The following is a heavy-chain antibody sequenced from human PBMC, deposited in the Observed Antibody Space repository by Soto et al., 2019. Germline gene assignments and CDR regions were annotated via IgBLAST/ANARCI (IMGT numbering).Heavy chain of an antibody. D-gene: IGHD1-1*01. CDR1: GFTFSYYA. Sequence: PGGSLRLSCSASGFTFSYYAMHWVRQAPGKGLEYVSAISTNGGSTYYGDSVKGRFTISRDNSKNTVYLQMSSLRAEDTAVHYCFTIGWADAFDIWGQGTMVTVS. V-gene: IGHV3-64D*06. CDR2: ISTNGGST. J-gene: IGHJ3*02. CDR3: FTIGWADAFDI.